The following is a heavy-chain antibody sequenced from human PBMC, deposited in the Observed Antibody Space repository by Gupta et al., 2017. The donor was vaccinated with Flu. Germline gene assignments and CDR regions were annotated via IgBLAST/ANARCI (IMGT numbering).Heavy chain of an antibody. CDR3: ANNGDRGHTSDD. CDR1: TFSDYL. Sequence: TFSDYLLTWVRQAPGKGREWVAAITGNGRTTYDADSVKGRFTISRDNAESTLYLQMNSLSVEDTAVYYWANNGDRGHTSDDWGQGTLVNVS. J-gene: IGHJ4*02. V-gene: IGHV3-23*01. D-gene: IGHD4-17*01. CDR2: ITGNGRTT.